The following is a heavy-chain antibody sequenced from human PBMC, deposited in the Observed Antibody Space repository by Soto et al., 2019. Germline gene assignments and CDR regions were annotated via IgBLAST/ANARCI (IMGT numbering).Heavy chain of an antibody. V-gene: IGHV1-46*01. Sequence: GASVKASCKAPRDTFTSYYINWVRQAPEQGLEWMGVINPHGGSTAYAQKFKGRVTLTRDTSASTVYMEVSSLTSEDTAMYYCARSSGGNFGIIIEGTNWFAPWGQGTLVTVSS. CDR3: ARSSGGNFGIIIEGTNWFAP. CDR2: INPHGGST. D-gene: IGHD1-26*01. J-gene: IGHJ5*02. CDR1: RDTFTSYY.